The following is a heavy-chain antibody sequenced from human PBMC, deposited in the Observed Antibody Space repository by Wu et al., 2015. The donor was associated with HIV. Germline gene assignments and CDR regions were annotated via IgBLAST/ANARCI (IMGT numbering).Heavy chain of an antibody. V-gene: IGHV1-69-2*01. CDR3: ATGDEGGGYSEF. CDR2: VDPEDGET. J-gene: IGHJ4*02. D-gene: IGHD2-21*01. CDR1: GYIFTDFY. Sequence: VQLVQSGAGVKKPGTSVTISCRVSGYIFTDFYLHWVQQAPGKGLEWMGLVDPEDGETTYAEKFQGRVAITADTSTNTAYMQLSSLEFDDTAIYYCATGDEGGGYSEFWGQGTLVTVSS.